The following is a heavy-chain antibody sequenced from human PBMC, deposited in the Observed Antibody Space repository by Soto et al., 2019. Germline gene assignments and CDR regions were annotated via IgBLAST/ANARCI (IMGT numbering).Heavy chain of an antibody. Sequence: QVQLQESGPGLVKPSETLSLTCTVSGGSISSYYWSWIRQPPGKGLEWIGYIYYSGSTNYNPSLKSRVSIPVDTSKHQFSLKLSSVTAADTAVYYCARSPRVGLWFGEFGWGMDVWGHGTTVTVSS. V-gene: IGHV4-59*12. D-gene: IGHD3-10*01. J-gene: IGHJ6*02. CDR2: IYYSGST. CDR3: ARSPRVGLWFGEFGWGMDV. CDR1: GGSISSYY.